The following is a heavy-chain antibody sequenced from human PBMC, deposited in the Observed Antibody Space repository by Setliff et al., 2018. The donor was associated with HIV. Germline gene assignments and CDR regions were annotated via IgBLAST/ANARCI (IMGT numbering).Heavy chain of an antibody. D-gene: IGHD2-2*01. CDR2: IGSYSGYT. J-gene: IGHJ5*02. CDR3: VRGHCNSDKCWYTWFDP. CDR1: NYTLINYG. Sequence: VKVSCKASNYTLINYGVSWVRQAPGQGLEWMGWIGSYSGYTIYAQKFQDRLTMTTDTSTTTASMELRSLRSDDTAVYYCVRGHCNSDKCWYTWFDPWGQGTLVTVSS. V-gene: IGHV1-18*01.